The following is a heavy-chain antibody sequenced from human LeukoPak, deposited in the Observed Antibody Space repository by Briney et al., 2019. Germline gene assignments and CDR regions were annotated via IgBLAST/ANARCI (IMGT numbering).Heavy chain of an antibody. V-gene: IGHV3-23*01. CDR1: GFTFSSYA. J-gene: IGHJ4*02. Sequence: GGSLRLSCAASGFTFSSYAMSWVRQAPGKGLEWASVINTGGNTYYADSVKGRFTISRDNSKNTLYLQMNSLRAEDTAVYYCANNRAVAGTTYSFDYWGQGILVTVSS. CDR2: INTGGNT. CDR3: ANNRAVAGTTYSFDY. D-gene: IGHD6-19*01.